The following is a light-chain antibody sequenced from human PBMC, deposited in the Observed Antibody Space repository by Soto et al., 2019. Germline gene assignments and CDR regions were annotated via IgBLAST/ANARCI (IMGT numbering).Light chain of an antibody. V-gene: IGKV3-20*01. CDR2: GAS. CDR1: QSVSKNF. Sequence: EIVLTQSPGTLSLSPGERATLSFRASQSVSKNFLAWYQQKPGQAPRLLISGASNRATGIPDRFSGSGSGTDFSLTIIRLEPEDLEVYFCQQYGSSTPTCGGGTKVAIK. J-gene: IGKJ4*01. CDR3: QQYGSSTPT.